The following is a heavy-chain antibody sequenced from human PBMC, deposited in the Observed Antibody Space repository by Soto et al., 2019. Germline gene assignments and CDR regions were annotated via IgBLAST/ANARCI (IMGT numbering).Heavy chain of an antibody. V-gene: IGHV3-13*01. CDR2: IGTAGDT. J-gene: IGHJ6*02. Sequence: GGSLRLSCAASGFTFSSYDTHWVRQATGKGLEWVSAIGTAGDTYYPGSVKGRFTISRENAKNSLYLQMNSLRAGDTAVYYCARERRVVRGVINCYYYVMDVWGQGTTVTVS. CDR3: ARERRVVRGVINCYYYVMDV. D-gene: IGHD3-10*01. CDR1: GFTFSSYD.